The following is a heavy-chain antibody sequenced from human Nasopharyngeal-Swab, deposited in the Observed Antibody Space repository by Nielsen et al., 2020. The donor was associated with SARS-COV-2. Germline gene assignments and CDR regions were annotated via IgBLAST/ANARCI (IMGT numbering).Heavy chain of an antibody. J-gene: IGHJ4*02. D-gene: IGHD3-16*01. CDR3: ASDLGGIGAF. CDR1: GFTFSSYD. CDR2: IDTVARIT. Sequence: ESLRLSCAASGFTFSSYDMHWVRRTPGKGLVWVSRIDTVARITDYADSVQGRFTIFRANARNTLYLQMNRLRAEDTAVHFCASDLGGIGAFWGQGALVTVSS. V-gene: IGHV3-74*01.